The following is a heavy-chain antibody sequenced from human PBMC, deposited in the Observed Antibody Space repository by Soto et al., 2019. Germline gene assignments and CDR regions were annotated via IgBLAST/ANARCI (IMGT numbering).Heavy chain of an antibody. CDR1: GYTFTGYY. Sequence: VASVKVSCKASGYTFTGYYMHWVRQAPGQGLEWMGWINPNSGGTNYAQKFQGWVTMTRDTSISTAYMEMSRLRSDDTAVYYCARGEPYSSSWALYYYSGMDVWGQGNTVTVSS. D-gene: IGHD6-13*01. J-gene: IGHJ6*02. V-gene: IGHV1-2*04. CDR2: INPNSGGT. CDR3: ARGEPYSSSWALYYYSGMDV.